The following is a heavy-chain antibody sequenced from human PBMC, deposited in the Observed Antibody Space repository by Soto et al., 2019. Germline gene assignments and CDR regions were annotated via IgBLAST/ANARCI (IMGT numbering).Heavy chain of an antibody. Sequence: SETLSLTCAVYGGSFSGYYWSWIRQPPGKGLEWIGEINHSGSTNYNPSLKSRVTISVDTSKNQFSLKLSSVTAADTAVYYCARGCRDIVVVVAATGEGLFDYWGQGTLVNDSS. CDR1: GGSFSGYY. V-gene: IGHV4-34*01. CDR2: INHSGST. J-gene: IGHJ4*02. CDR3: ARGCRDIVVVVAATGEGLFDY. D-gene: IGHD2-15*01.